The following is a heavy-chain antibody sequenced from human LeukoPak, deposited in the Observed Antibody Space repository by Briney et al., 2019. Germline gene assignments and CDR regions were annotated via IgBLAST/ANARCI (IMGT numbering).Heavy chain of an antibody. V-gene: IGHV4-4*02. J-gene: IGHJ6*04. Sequence: PSGTLSLTCAVSGGSISSSNWWSWVRQPPGKGLEWIGEIYHSGSTNYNPSLKSRVTISVDKSKNQFSLKLSSVTAADTAVYYCASDILTGYSYYYYYGMDVWGKGTTVTVSP. CDR3: ASDILTGYSYYYYYGMDV. D-gene: IGHD3-9*01. CDR1: GGSISSSNW. CDR2: IYHSGST.